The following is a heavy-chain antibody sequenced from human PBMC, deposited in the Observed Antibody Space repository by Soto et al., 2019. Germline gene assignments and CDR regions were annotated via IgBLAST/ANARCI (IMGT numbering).Heavy chain of an antibody. D-gene: IGHD3-3*01. V-gene: IGHV4-34*01. J-gene: IGHJ4*02. CDR2: INHSGST. Sequence: SETLSLTCAVYGGSFSGYYWSWIRQPPGKGLEWIGEINHSGSTNYNPSLKSRVTISVDTSKNQFSLKLSSVIAADTAVYYCATANYDFWSGYYTGSGYFDYWGQGTLVTVSS. CDR1: GGSFSGYY. CDR3: ATANYDFWSGYYTGSGYFDY.